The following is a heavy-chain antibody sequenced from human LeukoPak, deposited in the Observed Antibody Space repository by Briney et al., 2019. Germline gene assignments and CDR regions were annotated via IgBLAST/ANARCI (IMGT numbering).Heavy chain of an antibody. V-gene: IGHV3-23*01. J-gene: IGHJ3*02. CDR1: GVTFINYG. CDR2: ISGSGGST. D-gene: IGHD4-17*01. Sequence: GGSLRLSCAASGVTFINYGMSWVRRAPGKGLEWVSGISGSGGSTYYADSVTGRFDMSRDDSNDMLYLQMNSLRAEDTAVYYCAKDQVNDYGDFTAFDIWGQGTMVTVSS. CDR3: AKDQVNDYGDFTAFDI.